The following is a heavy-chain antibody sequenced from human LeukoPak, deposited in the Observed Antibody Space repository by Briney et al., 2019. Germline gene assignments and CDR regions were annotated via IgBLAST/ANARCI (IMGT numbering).Heavy chain of an antibody. D-gene: IGHD4-17*01. V-gene: IGHV4-39*07. CDR1: GGSISSYY. Sequence: SETLSLTCTVSGGSISSYYWGWIRQPPGKGLEWIGVIYYSGNTYYTPSLKSRVTMSIDTSKNQFSLRLSSVTAADTALYYCARGLPKHDYGDYGGTWFDPWGQGTLVTVSS. CDR3: ARGLPKHDYGDYGGTWFDP. CDR2: IYYSGNT. J-gene: IGHJ5*02.